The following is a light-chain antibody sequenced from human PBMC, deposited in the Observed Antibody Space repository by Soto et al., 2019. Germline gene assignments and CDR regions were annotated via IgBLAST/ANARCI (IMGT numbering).Light chain of an antibody. V-gene: IGKV3-20*01. CDR3: QQYGSSPIT. CDR1: QSVTSNS. Sequence: EIVLTQSPGTLSLSPGERATLSCRASQSVTSNSLAWYHQKFGQPPRLLIYGASSRATGIPDRFSGSGSGTDFTLTISRLEPEDFAVYYRQQYGSSPITFGQGTRLEIK. J-gene: IGKJ5*01. CDR2: GAS.